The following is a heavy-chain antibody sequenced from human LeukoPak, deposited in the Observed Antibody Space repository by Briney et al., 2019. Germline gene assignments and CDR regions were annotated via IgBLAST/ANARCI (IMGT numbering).Heavy chain of an antibody. J-gene: IGHJ4*02. D-gene: IGHD2-2*01. Sequence: SETLSLTCAVYGGSFSGYYWSWIRQPPGKGLEWIGEINHSGSTYYNPSLKSRVTISVDTSKNQFSLKLSSVTAADTAVYYCARAVYCSSTSCQFDYWGQGTLVTVSS. CDR1: GGSFSGYY. V-gene: IGHV4-34*01. CDR2: INHSGST. CDR3: ARAVYCSSTSCQFDY.